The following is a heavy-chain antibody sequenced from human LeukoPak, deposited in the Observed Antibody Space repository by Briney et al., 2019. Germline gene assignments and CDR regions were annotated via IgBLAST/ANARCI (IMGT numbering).Heavy chain of an antibody. V-gene: IGHV4-39*07. J-gene: IGHJ4*02. CDR3: ARVFDS. CDR2: IFYTGKT. CDR1: GGSVYTSDYY. Sequence: SETLSLTCTVSGGSVYTSDYYWGWVRQPPGKGPEWIGDIFYTGKTNYNPSLKSRVSISIDTSRNQFSLKLTSVTAADTAVYYCARVFDSWGQGTLVTVSS.